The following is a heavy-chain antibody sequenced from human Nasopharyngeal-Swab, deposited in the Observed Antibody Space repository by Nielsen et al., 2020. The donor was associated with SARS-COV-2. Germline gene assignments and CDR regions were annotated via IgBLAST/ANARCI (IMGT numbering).Heavy chain of an antibody. CDR2: ISWNSGIK. V-gene: IGHV3-9*01. Sequence: SLKISCAASGFTFDDYAMHWVRQAPGKGLEWVSSISWNSGIKLYADSVKGRFTISRDNSKNTLYLQMNSLRAEDTAVYYCAILEGNGSGSPWGQGTLVTVSS. CDR1: GFTFDDYA. D-gene: IGHD3-10*01. J-gene: IGHJ5*02. CDR3: AILEGNGSGSP.